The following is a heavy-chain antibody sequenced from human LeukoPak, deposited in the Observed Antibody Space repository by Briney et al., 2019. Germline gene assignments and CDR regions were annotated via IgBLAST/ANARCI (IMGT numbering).Heavy chain of an antibody. CDR2: LYAGGES. Sequence: GGSLRLSCAASGFSFSNYAMTWVRQAPGKGLGWVSVLYAGGESYYADSVLGRFTISRDNSNNTAFLEMNSLTADDTAVYFCARDSAGNQYSSGNFDLWGQGTLVTVSS. J-gene: IGHJ4*02. V-gene: IGHV3-23*03. CDR1: GFSFSNYA. D-gene: IGHD3-10*01. CDR3: ARDSAGNQYSSGNFDL.